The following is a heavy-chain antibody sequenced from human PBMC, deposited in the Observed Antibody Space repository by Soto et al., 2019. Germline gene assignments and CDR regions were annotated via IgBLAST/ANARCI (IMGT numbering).Heavy chain of an antibody. Sequence: GASVKVSCKASGYTFTSYGISWVRQAPGQGLEWMGWISAYNGNTNYAQKLQDRVTMTTDTSTSTAYMELRSLRSDDTAVYYCARAHITMVRGVIIDDYYYGMDVWGQGTTVTVSS. J-gene: IGHJ6*02. CDR1: GYTFTSYG. D-gene: IGHD3-10*01. CDR3: ARAHITMVRGVIIDDYYYGMDV. CDR2: ISAYNGNT. V-gene: IGHV1-18*01.